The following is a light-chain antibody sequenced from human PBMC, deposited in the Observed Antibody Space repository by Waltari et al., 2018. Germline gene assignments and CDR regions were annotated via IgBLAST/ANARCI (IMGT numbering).Light chain of an antibody. J-gene: IGLJ2*01. CDR1: NCGDKH. CDR3: QAWDSSIV. V-gene: IGLV3-1*01. Sequence: SYELTQPPSVSVSPGQTASLTCPGANCGDKHACWYQQKPGQSPVLVIYQNRQRPSGIPERFSGSNSGNTATLTISGTQAMDEADYYCQAWDSSIVFGGGTKLTVL. CDR2: QNR.